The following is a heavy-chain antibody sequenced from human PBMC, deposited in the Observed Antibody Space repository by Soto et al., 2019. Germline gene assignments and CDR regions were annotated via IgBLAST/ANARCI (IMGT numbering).Heavy chain of an antibody. CDR2: ITATGDRT. J-gene: IGHJ4*02. CDR1: GFRCSSYR. V-gene: IGHV3-23*01. Sequence: RLSCADSGFRCSSYRMGWVRQTPGKGLEWVAAITATGDRTYYADSVTGRFTISRDNSKKTHYLQMTSLRAEDTAMYYCATMNGYFEYWGQGPPGTVSS. CDR3: ATMNGYFEY. D-gene: IGHD3-22*01.